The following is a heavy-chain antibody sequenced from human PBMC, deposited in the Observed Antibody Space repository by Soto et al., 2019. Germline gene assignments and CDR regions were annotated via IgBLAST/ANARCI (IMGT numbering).Heavy chain of an antibody. Sequence: GASVKVSCKVSGYTLTELSMHWVRQAPGKGLEWMGGFDPEDGETIYAQKFQGRVTMTEDTSTDTAYMELSSLRPEDTAVYYCATATLITMIVVANAFDIWGQGTMVTVSS. CDR2: FDPEDGET. V-gene: IGHV1-24*01. D-gene: IGHD3-22*01. CDR1: GYTLTELS. CDR3: ATATLITMIVVANAFDI. J-gene: IGHJ3*02.